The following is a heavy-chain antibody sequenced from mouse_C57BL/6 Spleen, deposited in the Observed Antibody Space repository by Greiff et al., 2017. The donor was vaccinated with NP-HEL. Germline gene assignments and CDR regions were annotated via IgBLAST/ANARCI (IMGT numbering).Heavy chain of an antibody. CDR3: ARETGTGRFDY. Sequence: VQLQQSGAELVRPGASVKLSCKASGYTFTDYYINWVKQRPGQGLEWIARIYPGSGNTYYNEKFKGKATLTAEKSSSTAYMQLSSLTSEDSAVYFCARETGTGRFDYWGQGTTLTVSS. D-gene: IGHD4-1*01. V-gene: IGHV1-76*01. CDR2: IYPGSGNT. J-gene: IGHJ2*01. CDR1: GYTFTDYY.